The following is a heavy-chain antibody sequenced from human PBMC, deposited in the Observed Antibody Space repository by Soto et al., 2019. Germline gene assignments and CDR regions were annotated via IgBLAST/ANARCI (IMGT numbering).Heavy chain of an antibody. CDR1: GGTFSSYT. Sequence: GASVKVSCKASGGTFSSYTISWVRQAPGQGLEWMGRIIPILGIANYAQKFQGRVTITADKSTSTAYMELSSLRSEDTAVYYCAREVSSWDQNYYYYYMDVWGKGTTVTVSS. CDR3: AREVSSWDQNYYYYYMDV. J-gene: IGHJ6*03. D-gene: IGHD6-13*01. CDR2: IIPILGIA. V-gene: IGHV1-69*04.